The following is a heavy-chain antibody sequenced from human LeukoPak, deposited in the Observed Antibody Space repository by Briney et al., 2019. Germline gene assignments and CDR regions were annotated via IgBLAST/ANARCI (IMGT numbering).Heavy chain of an antibody. CDR2: IYYSGST. CDR1: SGSISSSSYY. J-gene: IGHJ4*02. V-gene: IGHV4-39*01. Sequence: SETLSLTCTVSSGSISSSSYYWGWIRQPPGKGLAWIGTIYYSGSTYYNPSLKSRVTISVDTSKNQFSLKLSSVTAADTAVYYCARLYGRHYFDYWGQGTLVTVSS. D-gene: IGHD3-10*01. CDR3: ARLYGRHYFDY.